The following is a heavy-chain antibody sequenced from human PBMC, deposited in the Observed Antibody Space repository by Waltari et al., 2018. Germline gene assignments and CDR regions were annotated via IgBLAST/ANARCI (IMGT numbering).Heavy chain of an antibody. J-gene: IGHJ3*01. CDR2: ISYSGAT. D-gene: IGHD3-16*01. Sequence: QLHLQESGPGLVKPSETLSPTCSVSGGSITSNCHYWGWIRQPPGKGLEWTATISYSGATYNNPSLKSRVTISGDTSKNQFSLKLSSVTAADTGVYYCATYVGASIGTAAFDVWGQGTMVTVSS. V-gene: IGHV4-39*01. CDR3: ATYVGASIGTAAFDV. CDR1: GGSITSNCHY.